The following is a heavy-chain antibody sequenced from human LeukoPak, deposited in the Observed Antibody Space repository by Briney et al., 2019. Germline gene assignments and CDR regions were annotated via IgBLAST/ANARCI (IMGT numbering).Heavy chain of an antibody. V-gene: IGHV1-69*06. CDR3: AILVSGGLALDY. CDR2: IIPIFGTA. J-gene: IGHJ4*02. Sequence: SVKVSCKASGGTFSSYAISWVRQAPGQGLEWMGGIIPIFGTANYAQKFQGRVTITADKSTSTAYMELSSLRSEDTAVYYCAILVSGGLALDYWGQGTLVTVSS. CDR1: GGTFSSYA. D-gene: IGHD6-19*01.